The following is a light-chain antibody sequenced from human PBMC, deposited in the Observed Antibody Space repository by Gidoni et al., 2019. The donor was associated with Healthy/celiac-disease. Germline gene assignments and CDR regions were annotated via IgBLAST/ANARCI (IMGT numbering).Light chain of an antibody. V-gene: IGKV4-1*01. CDR3: QQNYSNPWT. CDR1: QSVLYSSNNKNY. CDR2: WAS. J-gene: IGKJ1*01. Sequence: DILMTQSPDFLAVSLGERATINGKSSQSVLYSSNNKNYLAWYQQKPGQPPKLLIYWASTRESGVPDRFSGSGSGTDFTLTISSLQAEDVAVYYCQQNYSNPWTFGQGTKVEIK.